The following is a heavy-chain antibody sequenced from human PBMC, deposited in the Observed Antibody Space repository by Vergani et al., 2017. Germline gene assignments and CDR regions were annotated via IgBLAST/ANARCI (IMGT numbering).Heavy chain of an antibody. D-gene: IGHD6-13*01. CDR3: AGDTRSWQRADR. CDR2: LSTTGGA. Sequence: QAQLQESGPGLVKPSETLSLTCHVFGVSVTDYNCNWIRQAPGKGLEWIGSLSTTGGATNASHNPSLKIRVSISVDTSMSQFSLRLTSESATDSAIYYCAGDTRSWQRADRWGQGLLVSVSS. J-gene: IGHJ5*02. V-gene: IGHV4-59*02. CDR1: GVSVTDYN.